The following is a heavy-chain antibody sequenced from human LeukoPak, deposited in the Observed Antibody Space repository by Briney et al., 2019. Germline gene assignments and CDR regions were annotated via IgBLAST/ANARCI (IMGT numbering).Heavy chain of an antibody. CDR2: IYHSGTT. V-gene: IGHV4-38-2*02. J-gene: IGHJ4*02. Sequence: SETLSLTCTVSDYSITSYYYWGWIRQPPGKGLEWIANIYHSGTTYYNPSLKSRVTISIDKSTKQFSLKLSSVTAADTAVYYCARRPDYYDSSGLDYWGQGTLVTVSS. CDR1: DYSITSYYY. D-gene: IGHD3-22*01. CDR3: ARRPDYYDSSGLDY.